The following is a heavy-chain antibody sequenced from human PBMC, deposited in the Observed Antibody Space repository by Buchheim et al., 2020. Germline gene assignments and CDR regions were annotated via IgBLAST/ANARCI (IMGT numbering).Heavy chain of an antibody. V-gene: IGHV3-33*01. D-gene: IGHD4-17*01. Sequence: QVQLVESGGGVVQPGRSLRLSCAASGFTFSSYGMHWVRQAPGKGLEWVAVIWYDGSNKYYADSVKGRFTISRDNSKNTLYLQMNSLRAEDTAVYYCARDATVTTIRGWFDPWGQGTL. CDR1: GFTFSSYG. CDR2: IWYDGSNK. J-gene: IGHJ5*02. CDR3: ARDATVTTIRGWFDP.